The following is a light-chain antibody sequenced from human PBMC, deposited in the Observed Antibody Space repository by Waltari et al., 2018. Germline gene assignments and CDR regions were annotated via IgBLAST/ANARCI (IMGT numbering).Light chain of an antibody. V-gene: IGKV1-39*01. CDR1: QSISSY. CDR2: AAS. Sequence: DIQMTQSPSSLSASVGDRVTITCRASQSISSYLYWYQQKPGKAPKLLIYAASSLQSGVPSRFSCSGSGTDFTLTISSLQPEDFATYYCQQSYSTPQTFGQGTKVEIK. J-gene: IGKJ1*01. CDR3: QQSYSTPQT.